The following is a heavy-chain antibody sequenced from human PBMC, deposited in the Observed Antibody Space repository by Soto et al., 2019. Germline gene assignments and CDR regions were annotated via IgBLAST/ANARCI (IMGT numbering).Heavy chain of an antibody. CDR1: GYTFTSYG. V-gene: IGHV1-18*04. D-gene: IGHD3-10*01. CDR2: ISAYNGNT. CDR3: ARAWGLWFGELLFGPSDYYGMDV. Sequence: ASVKVSCKASGYTFTSYGISWGRQAPGQGLEWMGWISAYNGNTNYAQKLQGRVTMTTDTSTSTAYMELRSLRSDDTAVYYCARAWGLWFGELLFGPSDYYGMDVWGQGTTVTVSS. J-gene: IGHJ6*02.